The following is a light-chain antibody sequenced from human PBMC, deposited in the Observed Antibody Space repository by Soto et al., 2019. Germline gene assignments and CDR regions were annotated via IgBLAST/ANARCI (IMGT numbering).Light chain of an antibody. V-gene: IGKV3-20*01. CDR1: QSVSSSS. Sequence: EIVLTQSPGTLSLSPGERATLSCRASQSVSSSSLAWYQQTPGQAPRLLIYGASSRATDIPDRFSGSGSGTDFTLTISTLGPEDSAVYYCQQYGSSPSITFGQGTRLEIK. CDR2: GAS. CDR3: QQYGSSPSIT. J-gene: IGKJ5*01.